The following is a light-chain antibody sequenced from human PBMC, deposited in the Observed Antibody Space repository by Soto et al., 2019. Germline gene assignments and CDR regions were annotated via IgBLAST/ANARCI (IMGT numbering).Light chain of an antibody. V-gene: IGLV1-51*01. J-gene: IGLJ3*02. CDR3: GTWDSSLGGWV. Sequence: QSVLTQPPSLSAAPGQKATIYCSGSTSNIGNNHVSWYQQLPGTAPKPLIYRNDRRPSGIPDRFSGSKFETSATLDITGLQTGDEADYYCGTWDSSLGGWVFGGGTKLTVL. CDR2: RND. CDR1: TSNIGNNH.